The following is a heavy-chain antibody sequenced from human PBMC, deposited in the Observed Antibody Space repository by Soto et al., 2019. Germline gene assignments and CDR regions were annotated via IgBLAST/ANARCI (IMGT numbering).Heavy chain of an antibody. D-gene: IGHD6-13*01. V-gene: IGHV3-30*18. CDR3: AKDEGFPDSSTSDNYYYYYGMDV. CDR1: GFTFSSYG. Sequence: GGSLRLSCAASGFTFSSYGMHWVRQAPGKGLEWVAAISYDGSNKYYADSVKGRFTISRDNSKNTLYLQMNSLRAEDTAVYYCAKDEGFPDSSTSDNYYYYYGMDVWGQGTTVTVSS. CDR2: ISYDGSNK. J-gene: IGHJ6*02.